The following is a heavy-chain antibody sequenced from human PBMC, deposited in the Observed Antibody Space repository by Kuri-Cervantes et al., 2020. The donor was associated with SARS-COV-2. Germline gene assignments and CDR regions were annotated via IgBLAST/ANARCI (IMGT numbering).Heavy chain of an antibody. D-gene: IGHD3-10*01. CDR3: ARDGGVGEAKEDY. V-gene: IGHV4-30-2*05. CDR1: GGSISSGGYY. J-gene: IGHJ4*02. CDR2: IYHSGSI. Sequence: SETLSLTCTVSGGSISSGGYYWSWIRQPPGEGLEWIGYIYHSGSIYYNPSLKSRVTISVDTSKNQFSLKLSSVTAADTAVYYCARDGGVGEAKEDYWGQGTLVTVSS.